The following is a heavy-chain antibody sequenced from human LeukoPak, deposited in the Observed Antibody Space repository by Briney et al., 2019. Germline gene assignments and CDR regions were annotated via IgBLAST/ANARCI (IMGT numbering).Heavy chain of an antibody. Sequence: SETLSLTCTVSNYSVTNNYYWAWIRQPPGKGLEWIGSIHHSGITYYIPSLESRVTISLDTSKNQFSLKLSSVTAADTAVYYCARRNGQDIVATFRRRYYFDYWGQGTLVTVSS. CDR2: IHHSGIT. CDR3: ARRNGQDIVATFRRRYYFDY. D-gene: IGHD5-12*01. V-gene: IGHV4-38-2*02. CDR1: NYSVTNNYY. J-gene: IGHJ4*02.